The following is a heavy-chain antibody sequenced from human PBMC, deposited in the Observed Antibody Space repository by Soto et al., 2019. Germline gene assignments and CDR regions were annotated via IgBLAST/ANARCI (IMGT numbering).Heavy chain of an antibody. CDR1: GFTFSSYS. V-gene: IGHV3-21*01. J-gene: IGHJ6*03. Sequence: EVQLVESGGGLVKPGGSLRLSCAAFGFTFSSYSMNWVRQAPGKGLEWVSSISSSSSYIYYADSVKGRFTISRDNATNSLYLQMNSLRAEDTAVYYCAPRPPLGFGEDYYYMDVWGKGTTVTVSS. D-gene: IGHD3-10*01. CDR3: APRPPLGFGEDYYYMDV. CDR2: ISSSSSYI.